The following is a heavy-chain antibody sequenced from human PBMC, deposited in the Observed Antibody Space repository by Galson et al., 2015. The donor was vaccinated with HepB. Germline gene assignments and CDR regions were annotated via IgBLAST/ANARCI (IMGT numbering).Heavy chain of an antibody. D-gene: IGHD6-19*01. CDR2: INSDGSST. J-gene: IGHJ6*02. CDR1: GFTFSSYW. CDR3: ARDGAGIAVFYGMDV. V-gene: IGHV3-74*01. Sequence: SLRLSCAASGFTFSSYWMHWVRQAPGKGLVWVSRINSDGSSTSYADSVKGRFTISRDNAKNTLYLQMNSLRAEDAAVYYCARDGAGIAVFYGMDVWGQGTTVTVSS.